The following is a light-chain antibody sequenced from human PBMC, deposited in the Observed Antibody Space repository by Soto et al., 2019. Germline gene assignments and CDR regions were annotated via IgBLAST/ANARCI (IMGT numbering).Light chain of an antibody. Sequence: EIVLTQSPATLSLSPGERATLSCRASQSVSSYLAWYQQKPGQAPRLLIYDASNRATGIPARFSGSGSGTDFTLTISSLEPEDFAVYYCQPYNNWPLTFGGGTKVEIK. J-gene: IGKJ4*01. V-gene: IGKV3-11*01. CDR3: QPYNNWPLT. CDR1: QSVSSY. CDR2: DAS.